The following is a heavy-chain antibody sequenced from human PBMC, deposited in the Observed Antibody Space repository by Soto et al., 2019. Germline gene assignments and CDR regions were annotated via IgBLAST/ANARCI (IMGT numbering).Heavy chain of an antibody. D-gene: IGHD5-18*01. V-gene: IGHV3-30-3*01. J-gene: IGHJ6*02. Sequence: QVQLVESGGGVVQPGRSLRLSCAASGFTFSSYAMHWVRQAPGKGLEWVAVISYDGSNKYYADSVKGRFTISRDNSKNTLYLQMNSLRAEDTAVYYCARVGGYSDYYYYGMDVWGQGTTVTVSS. CDR1: GFTFSSYA. CDR3: ARVGGYSDYYYYGMDV. CDR2: ISYDGSNK.